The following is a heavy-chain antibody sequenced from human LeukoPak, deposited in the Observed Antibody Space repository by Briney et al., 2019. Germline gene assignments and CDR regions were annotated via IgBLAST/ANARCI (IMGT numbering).Heavy chain of an antibody. V-gene: IGHV4-38-2*01. CDR2: IYHSGST. CDR1: GYSISSGYY. J-gene: IGHJ5*02. Sequence: SETLSLTCAVPGYSISSGYYWGWIRQPPGKGLEWIGSIYHSGSTYYNPSLKSRVTISVDTSKNQFSLKLSSVTAADTAVYYCARANYYDSSGSIAKWFDPSRQRTLVTVSS. D-gene: IGHD3-22*01. CDR3: ARANYYDSSGSIAKWFDP.